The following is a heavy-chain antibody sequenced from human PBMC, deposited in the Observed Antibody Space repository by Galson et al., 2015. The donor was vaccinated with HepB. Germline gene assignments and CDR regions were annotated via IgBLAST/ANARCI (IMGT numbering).Heavy chain of an antibody. V-gene: IGHV3-7*03. CDR1: GFTFGGYS. CDR2: IDKDGADK. CDR3: ARVITGTFEY. Sequence: SLRLSCAASGFTFGGYSMTWVRQAPRKGLAWVSNIDKDGADKFYVDSVSGRFTISRDNAKNSLYLQMNSLTVEDTAVYYCARVITGTFEYWGQGILVTVSS. J-gene: IGHJ4*02. D-gene: IGHD4-11*01.